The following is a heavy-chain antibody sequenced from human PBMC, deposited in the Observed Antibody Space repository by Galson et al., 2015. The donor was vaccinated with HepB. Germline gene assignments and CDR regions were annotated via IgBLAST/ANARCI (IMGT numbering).Heavy chain of an antibody. CDR3: AKEGEWELLVGDAFDI. CDR2: ISYDGSNK. J-gene: IGHJ3*02. CDR1: AFNFSSSG. D-gene: IGHD1-26*01. Sequence: SLGLSCAASAFNFSSSGMHWARQAPGKGLEWVAVISYDGSNKYYADSVKGRFTISRDNSKNTLYLQMNSLRAEDTAVYYCAKEGEWELLVGDAFDIWGQGTMVTVSS. V-gene: IGHV3-30*18.